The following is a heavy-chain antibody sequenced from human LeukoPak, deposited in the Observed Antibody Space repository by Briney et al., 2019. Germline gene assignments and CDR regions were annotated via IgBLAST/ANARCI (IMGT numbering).Heavy chain of an antibody. CDR1: GFSFSRYA. V-gene: IGHV3-23*01. D-gene: IGHD1-26*01. Sequence: GGSLRLSCAASGFSFSRYAMSWVRQAPGKGLEWVSGIGGRGDSTYYADSVKGRFTISRDNSKNTLNLQMNSLRVEDTAVYYCAKGVSGSYILGYFDYWGQGTLVTVSS. J-gene: IGHJ4*02. CDR2: IGGRGDST. CDR3: AKGVSGSYILGYFDY.